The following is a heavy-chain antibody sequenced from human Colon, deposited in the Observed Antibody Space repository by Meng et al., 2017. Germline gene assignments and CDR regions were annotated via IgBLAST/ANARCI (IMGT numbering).Heavy chain of an antibody. V-gene: IGHV3-72*01. J-gene: IGHJ4*02. CDR1: GFTFSDHY. CDR2: STNKANSYIT. D-gene: IGHD4-17*01. Sequence: GESLKISCAASGFTFSDHYMDWVRQAPGKGLEWVGRSTNKANSYITEYAASVKGRFTISRDDSKDSLYPQMNSLKTEDTAVYYCARLKGNYGDWGQGTLVTVSS. CDR3: ARLKGNYGD.